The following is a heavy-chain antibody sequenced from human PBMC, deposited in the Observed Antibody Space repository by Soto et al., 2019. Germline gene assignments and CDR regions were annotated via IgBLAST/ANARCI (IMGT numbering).Heavy chain of an antibody. D-gene: IGHD1-7*01. CDR2: ITATGGNT. Sequence: GGSLRLSCAASGLSFSTYSMTLVCQDPGKGLEWVAHITATGGNTYYADSVRGRFTISRDTSGNTLYLQMNSLRAEDTALYYCAKCMQAYWNYDAHRIWGQGTMGTVSS. V-gene: IGHV3-23*01. CDR1: GLSFSTYS. CDR3: AKCMQAYWNYDAHRI. J-gene: IGHJ3*02.